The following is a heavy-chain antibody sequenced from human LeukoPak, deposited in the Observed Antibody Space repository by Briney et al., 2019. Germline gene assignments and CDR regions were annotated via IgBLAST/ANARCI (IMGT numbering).Heavy chain of an antibody. J-gene: IGHJ6*03. D-gene: IGHD2-2*01. CDR2: ISAYNGNT. CDR3: AREGYCSSTSCRYMDV. V-gene: IGHV1-18*01. Sequence: AASVKGSCKASGYTFTRYGMSWVRQAPGQGLEWMGWISAYNGNTNYAQKLQGRVTMTTDTSTSTAYMELRSLRSDDTAVYYCAREGYCSSTSCRYMDVWGKGTTVTVSS. CDR1: GYTFTRYG.